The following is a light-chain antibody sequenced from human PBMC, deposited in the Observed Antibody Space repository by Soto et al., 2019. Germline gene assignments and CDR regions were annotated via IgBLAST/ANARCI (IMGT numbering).Light chain of an antibody. CDR2: KVS. Sequence: VVMTHSPLSLPVALGQPASISCRSNQSLVHSDGIAYFSWFQQMPGRSPRRLIYKVSNRDSGVPARFSGSGSGTDFALKISRVEAEDVGVYCCMQGTHWPITFGQGTRLEIK. CDR3: MQGTHWPIT. CDR1: QSLVHSDGIAY. V-gene: IGKV2-30*02. J-gene: IGKJ5*01.